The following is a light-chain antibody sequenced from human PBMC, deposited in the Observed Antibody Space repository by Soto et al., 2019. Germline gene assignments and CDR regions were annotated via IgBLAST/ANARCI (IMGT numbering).Light chain of an antibody. Sequence: EIVMKQSPATLSVSPGERATLSCRASQSVSSNLAWYQQKPGQAPRLLIYGASTKATGIPARFSGSGSGTMFTLAISRLQSEDFAVYYCQQYNNWPRTFGQGTKVEIK. V-gene: IGKV3-15*01. CDR3: QQYNNWPRT. J-gene: IGKJ1*01. CDR1: QSVSSN. CDR2: GAS.